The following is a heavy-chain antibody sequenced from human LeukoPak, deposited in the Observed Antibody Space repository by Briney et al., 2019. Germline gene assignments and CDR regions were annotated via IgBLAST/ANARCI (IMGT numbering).Heavy chain of an antibody. Sequence: SETLSLTCIVSGGSISSGGHYWGWIRQPPGKGLEWIGEINHSGSTNYNPSLKSRVTISVDTSKNQFSLKLSSVTAADTAVYYCARASPRGEMATIVLGYWGQGTLVTVSS. CDR2: INHSGST. CDR3: ARASPRGEMATIVLGY. V-gene: IGHV4-39*07. J-gene: IGHJ4*02. D-gene: IGHD5-24*01. CDR1: GGSISSGGHY.